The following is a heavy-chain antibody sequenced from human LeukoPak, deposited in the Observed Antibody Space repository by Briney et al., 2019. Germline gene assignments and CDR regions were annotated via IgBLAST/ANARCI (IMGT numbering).Heavy chain of an antibody. CDR1: GFTFSSYS. CDR2: IKRKGDDGTI. CDR3: TAGTGRSDFDY. V-gene: IGHV3-15*01. J-gene: IGHJ4*02. D-gene: IGHD3/OR15-3a*01. Sequence: GGSLRLSCAASGFTFSSYSMNWVRQAPGRGLEWVGRIKRKGDDGTIDYAAPVKGRLSVSRDDSKNMLYLQMNSLKSEDTAVYYCTAGTGRSDFDYWGQGTLVTVSS.